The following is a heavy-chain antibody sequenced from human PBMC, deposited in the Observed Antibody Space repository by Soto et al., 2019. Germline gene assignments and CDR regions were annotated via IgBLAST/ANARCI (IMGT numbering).Heavy chain of an antibody. CDR3: ARTDYYDSGANFGTLYFFDY. CDR2: ISAYNGHT. V-gene: IGHV1-18*01. CDR1: GYTFTYYG. J-gene: IGHJ4*01. Sequence: GASVKVSCKASGYTFTYYGISWVRQAPGQGLEWMGWISAYNGHTKYAQNLQGRVTMTTDTSTSTAYVELGSLRADDTAVYYCARTDYYDSGANFGTLYFFDYWGQGTLVTVSS. D-gene: IGHD3-10*01.